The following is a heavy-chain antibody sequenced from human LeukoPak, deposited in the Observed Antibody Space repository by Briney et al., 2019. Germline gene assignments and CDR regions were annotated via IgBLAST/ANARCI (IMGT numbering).Heavy chain of an antibody. V-gene: IGHV1-8*01. CDR2: MNPNSGNT. CDR3: ARGRGSYGSGSYYIN. Sequence: GASVKVSCKASGYTFTSYGISWVRQAPGQGLEWMGWMNPNSGNTGYAQKFQGRVTMTRNTSISTAYMELSSLRSEDTAVYYCARGRGSYGSGSYYINWGQGTLVTVSS. CDR1: GYTFTSYG. J-gene: IGHJ4*02. D-gene: IGHD3-10*01.